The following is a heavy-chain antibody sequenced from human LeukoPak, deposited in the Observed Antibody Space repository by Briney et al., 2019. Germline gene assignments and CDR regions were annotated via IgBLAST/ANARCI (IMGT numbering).Heavy chain of an antibody. V-gene: IGHV4-30-2*01. CDR3: ARTYCSGGSCYDWSNWFDP. D-gene: IGHD2-15*01. J-gene: IGHJ5*02. CDR1: GGSISSSGYS. CDR2: IYHSGST. Sequence: SETLSLTCAVSGGSISSSGYSWSWIRQPPGKGLEWIGYIYHSGSTYYNPSLKSRVTISVDRSKNQFSLKLSSVTAADTAVYYCARTYCSGGSCYDWSNWFDPWGQGTLVTVSS.